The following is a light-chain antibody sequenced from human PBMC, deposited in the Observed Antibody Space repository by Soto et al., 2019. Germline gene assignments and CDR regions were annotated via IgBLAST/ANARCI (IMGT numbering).Light chain of an antibody. CDR1: QSVSSRY. V-gene: IGKV3D-20*02. J-gene: IGKJ1*01. CDR2: AAS. CDR3: QLRSNWPPWT. Sequence: EIVLTQSPGTLSLSPGERATLSCRASQSVSSRYLVWYQQRPGQAPRLLIYAASSRATGIPDRFSGSGSGTDFTLTISRLEPEDFAVYYCQLRSNWPPWTFGQGTKVEIK.